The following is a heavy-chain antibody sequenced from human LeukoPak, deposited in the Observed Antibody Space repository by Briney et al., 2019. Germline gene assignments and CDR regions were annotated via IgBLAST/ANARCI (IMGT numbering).Heavy chain of an antibody. CDR3: ASAYWSGGSCYYFDY. V-gene: IGHV4-31*03. J-gene: IGHJ4*02. Sequence: SQTLSLTCTVSGGSISSGDCYWAWIRQHPGKGLEWIGYFHYSGNTYYNPSLKSRITISGDTSNNQFSLKVNSVTAADTAVYYCASAYWSGGSCYYFDYWGQGTLVTVSS. CDR1: GGSISSGDCY. D-gene: IGHD2-15*01. CDR2: FHYSGNT.